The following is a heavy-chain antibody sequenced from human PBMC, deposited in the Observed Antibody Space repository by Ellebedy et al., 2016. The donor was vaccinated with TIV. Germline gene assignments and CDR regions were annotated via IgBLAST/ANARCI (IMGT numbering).Heavy chain of an antibody. CDR2: ISGGGDST. J-gene: IGHJ4*02. Sequence: GGSLRLSCAASGFTFSSFAMHWVRLAPGKGLEWLSVISGGGDSTYHAGSVKGRSTITRDNSKNTLYLQMDRLRAEDTAVYYCAKGTSSGFNYDRVGFEYWGQGALVTVSS. D-gene: IGHD3-22*01. CDR1: GFTFSSFA. CDR3: AKGTSSGFNYDRVGFEY. V-gene: IGHV3-23*01.